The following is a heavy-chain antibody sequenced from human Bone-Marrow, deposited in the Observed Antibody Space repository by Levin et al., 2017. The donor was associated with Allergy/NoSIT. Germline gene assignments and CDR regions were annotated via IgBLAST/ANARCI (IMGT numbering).Heavy chain of an antibody. CDR2: IIPILNTP. D-gene: IGHD3-10*01. CDR1: GGTFSTFV. CDR3: AREPNFHGSGNWFDP. V-gene: IGHV1-69*13. J-gene: IGHJ5*02. Sequence: SVKVSCKASGGTFSTFVISWVRQAPGQGLEWVGGIIPILNTPKYAQKFQGRVSITADESTSTAYMDLRSLRSEDTAVYYCAREPNFHGSGNWFDPWGQGTLVIVSS.